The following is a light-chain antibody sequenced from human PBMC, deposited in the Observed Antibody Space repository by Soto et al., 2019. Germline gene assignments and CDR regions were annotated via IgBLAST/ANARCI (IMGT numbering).Light chain of an antibody. J-gene: IGKJ4*01. Sequence: EIVLTQSPGTLSLSPGKRATLSCGASQSISSSYLAWYQKKPGQAPRLLIYGPANRATGIPDRFSASGSGTDFTLTISGLEPEDSAVYYCQQYTDSPLTFGGGTKVEIK. V-gene: IGKV3-20*01. CDR3: QQYTDSPLT. CDR1: QSISSSY. CDR2: GPA.